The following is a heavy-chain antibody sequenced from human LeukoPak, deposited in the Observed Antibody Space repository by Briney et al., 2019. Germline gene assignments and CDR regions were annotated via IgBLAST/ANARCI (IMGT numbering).Heavy chain of an antibody. D-gene: IGHD4-17*01. Sequence: NPGGSLRLSCGGSGFTFSSYTMNWVRQAPGKGLEWVASISSSATYIYYADSVRGRFTISRDDAKKSVLLHMNSLRAEDTAVYFCATWDDYGDFVVFEYWGQGTLVTVSS. CDR2: ISSSATYI. CDR1: GFTFSSYT. CDR3: ATWDDYGDFVVFEY. V-gene: IGHV3-21*01. J-gene: IGHJ4*02.